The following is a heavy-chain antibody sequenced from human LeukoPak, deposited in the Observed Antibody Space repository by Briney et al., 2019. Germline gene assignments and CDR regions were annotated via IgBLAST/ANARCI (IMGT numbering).Heavy chain of an antibody. CDR1: GGTLSSYA. CDR2: IIPIFGTA. J-gene: IGHJ3*02. Sequence: GASVKVSCKASGGTLSSYAISWVRQAPGQGLEWMGGIIPIFGTANYAQKFQGRVTITTDESTSTAYMELSSLRSEDTAVYYCARDFGGGGAFDIWGQGTMVTVSS. D-gene: IGHD2-21*01. V-gene: IGHV1-69*05. CDR3: ARDFGGGGAFDI.